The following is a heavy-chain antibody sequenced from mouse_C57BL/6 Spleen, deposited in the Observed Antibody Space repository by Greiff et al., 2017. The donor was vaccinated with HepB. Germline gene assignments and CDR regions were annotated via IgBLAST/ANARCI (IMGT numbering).Heavy chain of an antibody. CDR1: GFSLTSYA. V-gene: IGHV2-9-1*01. CDR2: IWTGGGT. D-gene: IGHD1-1*01. Sequence: VQRVESGPGLVAPSQSLSITCTVSGFSLTSYAISWVRQPPGKGLEWLGVIWTGGGTNYNSALKSRLSISKDNSKSQVFLKMNSLQTDDTARYYCARSGATVVATDWYFDVWGTGTTVTVSS. CDR3: ARSGATVVATDWYFDV. J-gene: IGHJ1*03.